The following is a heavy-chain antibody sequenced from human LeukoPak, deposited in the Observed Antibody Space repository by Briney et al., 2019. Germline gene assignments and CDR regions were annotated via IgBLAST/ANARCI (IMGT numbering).Heavy chain of an antibody. CDR3: ARLYYDILTGYYINWFDP. D-gene: IGHD3-9*01. CDR2: INPNSGGT. J-gene: IGHJ5*02. Sequence: ASVKVSCKASGYTFTGYYMHWVRQAPGQGLEWMGWINPNSGGTNYAQKFQGRVTMTRNTSISTAYMELSSLRSEDTAVYYCARLYYDILTGYYINWFDPWGQGTLVTVSS. V-gene: IGHV1-2*02. CDR1: GYTFTGYY.